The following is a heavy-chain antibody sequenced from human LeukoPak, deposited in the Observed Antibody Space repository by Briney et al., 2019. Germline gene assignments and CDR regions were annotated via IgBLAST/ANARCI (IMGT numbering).Heavy chain of an antibody. CDR3: ARHDAGIAARPFDN. Sequence: SETLSLTCTVSGGSISTYYWSWIRRPPGKGLEWIAYIHASGPTNYNPSLKSRTTISVDTSKNQFSLKLSSVTAADTAVYYCARHDAGIAARPFDNWGQGTLVTVSS. CDR1: GGSISTYY. V-gene: IGHV4-4*09. CDR2: IHASGPT. D-gene: IGHD6-6*01. J-gene: IGHJ4*02.